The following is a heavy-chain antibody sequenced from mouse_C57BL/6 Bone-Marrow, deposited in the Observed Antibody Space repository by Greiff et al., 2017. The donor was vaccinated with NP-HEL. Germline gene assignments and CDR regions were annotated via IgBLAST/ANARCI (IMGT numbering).Heavy chain of an antibody. J-gene: IGHJ3*01. CDR1: GYSITSGYY. V-gene: IGHV3-6*01. CDR3: AREQLRRAWFAY. CDR2: ISYDGSN. D-gene: IGHD3-2*02. Sequence: EVKLVESGPGLVKPSQSLSLTCSVTGYSITSGYYWNWIRQFPGNKLEWMGYISYDGSNNYNPSLKNRISITRDTSKNQFFLKLNSVTTEDTATYYCAREQLRRAWFAYWGQGTLVTVSA.